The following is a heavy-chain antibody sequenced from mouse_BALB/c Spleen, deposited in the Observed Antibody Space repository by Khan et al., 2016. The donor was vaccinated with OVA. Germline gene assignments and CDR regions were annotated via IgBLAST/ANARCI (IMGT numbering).Heavy chain of an antibody. D-gene: IGHD1-1*01. Sequence: QVQLQQSGAELAKPGASVKMSCKASGYTFIHYWILWAKQRPGQGLEWIGYINPSTAYTEYNQNFKDKATLTADKSSSTAYMQLSSLTSEDSAVYYCARRGLRWDFDYWGQGTTLTVSS. CDR2: INPSTAYT. CDR1: GYTFIHYW. V-gene: IGHV1-7*01. J-gene: IGHJ2*01. CDR3: ARRGLRWDFDY.